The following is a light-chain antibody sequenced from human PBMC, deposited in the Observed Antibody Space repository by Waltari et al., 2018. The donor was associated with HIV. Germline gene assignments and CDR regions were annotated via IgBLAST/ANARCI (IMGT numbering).Light chain of an antibody. V-gene: IGKV1-39*01. CDR2: SAS. J-gene: IGKJ1*01. CDR3: QQSYSTLRT. CDR1: QSIGNY. Sequence: DIHLTQSPSSLSAFVGDRVTITCRASQSIGNYLNWYHQKPGKVPKLLIYSASNLQSGVPSGFRGSGSGTEFTLTIASLQLEDIGTYYCQQSYSTLRTFGQGTRVEI.